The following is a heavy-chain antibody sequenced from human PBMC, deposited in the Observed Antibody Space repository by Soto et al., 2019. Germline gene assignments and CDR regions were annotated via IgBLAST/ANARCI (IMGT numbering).Heavy chain of an antibody. CDR3: ARDPTSSSSGWFDP. CDR2: ISSSGSTI. V-gene: IGHV3-11*01. D-gene: IGHD6-6*01. J-gene: IGHJ5*02. Sequence: PGGSLRLSCAASGFTFSDYYMSWIRQAPGKGLEWVSYISSSGSTIYYADSVKGRFTISRDNAKNSLYLQMNSLRAEDTAVYYCARDPTSSSSGWFDPWGQGTLVTVSS. CDR1: GFTFSDYY.